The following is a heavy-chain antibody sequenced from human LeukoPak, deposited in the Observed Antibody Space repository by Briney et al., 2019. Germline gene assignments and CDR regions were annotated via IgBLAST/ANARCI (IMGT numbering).Heavy chain of an antibody. J-gene: IGHJ4*02. CDR3: ARRITMVRGVTRGLPDY. D-gene: IGHD3-10*01. Sequence: ASVKVSCKASGYTFTSYGISWVRQAPGQGLEWMGWISAYNGNTDYAQKLQGRVTMTTDTSTSTAYMELRSLRSDDTAVYYCARRITMVRGVTRGLPDYWSQGTLVTVSS. CDR1: GYTFTSYG. V-gene: IGHV1-18*01. CDR2: ISAYNGNT.